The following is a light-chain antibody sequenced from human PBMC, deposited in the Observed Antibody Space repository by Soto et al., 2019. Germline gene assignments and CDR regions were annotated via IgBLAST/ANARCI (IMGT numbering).Light chain of an antibody. J-gene: IGKJ1*01. CDR1: QSVSSSY. CDR3: QQYGSTPRT. Sequence: EIVLTQSPATLSLSPGERATLSCRASQSVSSSYLAWYQQKPGQAPRLLIYDASRRATGIPDRFSGSGSGTDFTLTISRLEPEDFAVYYCQQYGSTPRTFGQGTKVDIK. V-gene: IGKV3-20*01. CDR2: DAS.